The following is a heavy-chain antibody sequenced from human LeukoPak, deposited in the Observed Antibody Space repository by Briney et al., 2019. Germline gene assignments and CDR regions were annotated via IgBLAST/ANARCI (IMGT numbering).Heavy chain of an antibody. CDR3: AKEGFPYWYFDL. Sequence: GGSLRLSCAASGFTFSSYSMNWVRQAPGKGLEWVSSISSSSSYIYYADSVKGRFTISRDNAKNSLYLQMNSLRAEDTAVYYCAKEGFPYWYFDLWGRGTLVTVSS. CDR1: GFTFSSYS. CDR2: ISSSSSYI. V-gene: IGHV3-21*01. J-gene: IGHJ2*01.